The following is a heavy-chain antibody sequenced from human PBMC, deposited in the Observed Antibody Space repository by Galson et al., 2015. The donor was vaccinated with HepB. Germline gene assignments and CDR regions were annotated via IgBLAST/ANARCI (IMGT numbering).Heavy chain of an antibody. CDR1: GFTFSGSA. J-gene: IGHJ4*02. D-gene: IGHD4-23*01. CDR3: TSLPYGGNPFD. V-gene: IGHV3-73*01. Sequence: SLRLSCAASGFTFSGSAMHWDRQASGKGLEWVGRIRSKANSYATAYAASVKGRFTISRDDSKNTAYLQMNSLKTEDTAVYYCTSLPYGGNPFDWGQGTLVTVSS. CDR2: IRSKANSYAT.